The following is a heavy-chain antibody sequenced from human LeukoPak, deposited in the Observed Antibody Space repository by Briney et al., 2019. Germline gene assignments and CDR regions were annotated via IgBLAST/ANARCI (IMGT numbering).Heavy chain of an antibody. J-gene: IGHJ4*02. V-gene: IGHV1-46*01. Sequence: VASVKVSCKASGYTFTSYYMHWVRQAPGQGLEWMGIINPSGGSTSYAQKFQGRVTMTRDTSTSTVHMEPSSLRSEDTAVYYCARDGVDYGDYVAFDYWGQGTLVTVSS. CDR2: INPSGGST. D-gene: IGHD4-17*01. CDR3: ARDGVDYGDYVAFDY. CDR1: GYTFTSYY.